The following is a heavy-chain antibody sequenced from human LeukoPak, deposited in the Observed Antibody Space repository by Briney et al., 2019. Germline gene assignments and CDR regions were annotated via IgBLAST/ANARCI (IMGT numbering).Heavy chain of an antibody. CDR2: ISSSSSYI. J-gene: IGHJ4*02. CDR3: ARDLRVEDYYDSSGYQNDY. D-gene: IGHD3-22*01. CDR1: GFTFSSYS. Sequence: GGSLRLSCAASGFTFSSYSMNWVRQAPGKGLEWVSSISSSSSYIYYAESVKGRFTISRDKAKNSLYLQMNSLRAEDTAVYYCARDLRVEDYYDSSGYQNDYWGQGTLVTVS. V-gene: IGHV3-21*01.